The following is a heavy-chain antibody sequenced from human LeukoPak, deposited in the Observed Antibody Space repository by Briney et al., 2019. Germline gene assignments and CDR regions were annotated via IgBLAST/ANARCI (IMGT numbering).Heavy chain of an antibody. J-gene: IGHJ4*02. CDR3: AREEAAAALPFDY. D-gene: IGHD6-13*01. CDR1: GGTFSSYA. CDR2: TIPIFGTA. V-gene: IGHV1-69*05. Sequence: ASVKVSCKASGGTFSSYAISWVRQAPGQGLEWMGRTIPIFGTANSAQKFQGRVTITTDESTSTAYMELSSLRSEDTAVYYCAREEAAAALPFDYWGQGTLVTVSS.